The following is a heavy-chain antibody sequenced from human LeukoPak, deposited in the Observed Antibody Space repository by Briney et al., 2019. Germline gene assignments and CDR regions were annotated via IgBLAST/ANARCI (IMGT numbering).Heavy chain of an antibody. J-gene: IGHJ4*02. V-gene: IGHV4-34*01. CDR2: INHSGST. CDR1: GGSFSGYY. CDR3: ARDSGYSSGQRMPFDY. Sequence: PSETLSLTCAVYGGSFSGYYWSWIRQPPGRGLEWIGEINHSGSTNYNPSLKSRVTISVDTSKNQFSLKLSSVTAADTAVYYCARDSGYSSGQRMPFDYWGQGTLVTVSS. D-gene: IGHD6-25*01.